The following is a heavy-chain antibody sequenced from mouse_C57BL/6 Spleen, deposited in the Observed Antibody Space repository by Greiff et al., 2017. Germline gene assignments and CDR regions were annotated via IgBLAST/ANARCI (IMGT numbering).Heavy chain of an antibody. Sequence: QVQLKESGPELVKPGASVKISCKASGYAFSSYWMNWVKQRPGKGLEWIGRIYPGDGDTNYNGKFKGKATLTADKSSSTAYMQLSSLTSEDSAVYFCARPLSYYYAMDYWGQGTSVTVSS. CDR2: IYPGDGDT. J-gene: IGHJ4*01. CDR3: ARPLSYYYAMDY. V-gene: IGHV1-82*01. CDR1: GYAFSSYW.